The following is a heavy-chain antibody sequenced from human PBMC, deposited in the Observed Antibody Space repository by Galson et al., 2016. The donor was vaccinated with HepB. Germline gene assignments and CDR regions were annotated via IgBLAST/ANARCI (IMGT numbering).Heavy chain of an antibody. Sequence: SLRLSCAASRFTFSTYPMSWVRQAPGKGLEWVSTISGDDRNTHYADSVKGRFTISRDNSKNTLYLQMISLRAADTAVYYCARGAFWDMYSHYYMDVWGKGTAVTVSS. CDR3: ARGAFWDMYSHYYMDV. CDR1: RFTFSTYP. CDR2: ISGDDRNT. V-gene: IGHV3-23*01. D-gene: IGHD2-15*01. J-gene: IGHJ6*03.